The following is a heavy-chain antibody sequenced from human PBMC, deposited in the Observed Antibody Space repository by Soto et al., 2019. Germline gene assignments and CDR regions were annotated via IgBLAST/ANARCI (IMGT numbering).Heavy chain of an antibody. CDR3: VRALRHTAMVYPWFDP. Sequence: SETLSLTCTVSGGSISSNYWTWIRQPPGKGLEWVGYIYESGYTYYNTSLKSRLTISLDRSNNQFSLGLTSVTAADTAVYYCVRALRHTAMVYPWFDPWAREPWSPSP. V-gene: IGHV4-59*12. J-gene: IGHJ5*02. CDR2: IYESGYT. D-gene: IGHD5-18*01. CDR1: GGSISSNY.